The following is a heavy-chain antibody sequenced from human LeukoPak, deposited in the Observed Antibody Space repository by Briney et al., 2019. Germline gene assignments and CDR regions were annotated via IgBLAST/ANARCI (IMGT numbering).Heavy chain of an antibody. J-gene: IGHJ4*02. CDR1: GFILENHA. V-gene: IGHV3-23*01. D-gene: IGHD1-1*01. Sequence: GGSLRLSCVASGFILENHAMSWIRQAPGKGLEWVSGTSSNGEVKYYADSVKGRFTVSRDNSKDTLYLQMDSLGVEDTAMYYCARDFNWNEPYYFDYWGPGTLVTVPS. CDR3: ARDFNWNEPYYFDY. CDR2: TSSNGEVK.